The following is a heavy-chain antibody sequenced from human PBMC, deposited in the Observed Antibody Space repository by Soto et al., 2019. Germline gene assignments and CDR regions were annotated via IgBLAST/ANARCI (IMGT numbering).Heavy chain of an antibody. CDR1: GFTFDDYA. D-gene: IGHD1-26*01. CDR3: EKDNEWGGGRNIWYYFDS. J-gene: IGHJ4*02. Sequence: EVQLVESGGGLVQPGGSLRLSCAASGFTFDDYAMHWFRQGPGKGLEWVSSISWNSGDIVYADSVKGRFTISRDNPKNALSLQMKRRRGEDTAFYYFEKDNEWGGGRNIWYYFDSWGQGTLVTVSS. CDR2: ISWNSGDI. V-gene: IGHV3-9*01.